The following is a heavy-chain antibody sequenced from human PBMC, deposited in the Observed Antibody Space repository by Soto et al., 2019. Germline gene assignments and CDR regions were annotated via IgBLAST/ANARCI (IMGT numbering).Heavy chain of an antibody. D-gene: IGHD6-13*01. V-gene: IGHV4-4*02. Sequence: VRLKESAPDLVKPSGPLSLPCAVSGGSISSINWWGWVRRPPGKGLGWIGEIYHSGSTNYNPSLKSRVTISVDKSKNQFSLKLSSVTAADTAVYYCARESWSSSPIRGYWGQGTLVTVSS. CDR3: ARESWSSSPIRGY. CDR2: IYHSGST. J-gene: IGHJ4*02. CDR1: GGSISSINW.